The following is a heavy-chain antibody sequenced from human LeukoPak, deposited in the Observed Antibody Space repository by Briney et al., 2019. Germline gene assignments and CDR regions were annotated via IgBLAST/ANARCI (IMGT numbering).Heavy chain of an antibody. D-gene: IGHD3-10*01. CDR3: ARDVLWFGNNWFDP. CDR1: GGSISSYY. Sequence: PSETLSLTCTVSGGSISSYYWNWIRQPPGKGLEWVGYIYYSGSTNYNPSLKSRVTISVDTSKNQFSLKLSSVTAADTAVYYCARDVLWFGNNWFDPWGQGTLVTVSS. CDR2: IYYSGST. J-gene: IGHJ5*02. V-gene: IGHV4-59*01.